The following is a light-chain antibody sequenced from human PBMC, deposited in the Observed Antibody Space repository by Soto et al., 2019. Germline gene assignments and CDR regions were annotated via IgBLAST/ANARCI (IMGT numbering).Light chain of an antibody. V-gene: IGKV3-15*01. CDR2: DAS. J-gene: IGKJ2*01. Sequence: EILMTQSPATLSASPGERATLSCRASQSVSSNLAWYQQKPGQAPRLLIYDASTRATGIPARFSGSGSGTEFTLTVSSLQSEDFGVYYCQHYNNWPPYTFGQGTNLEIK. CDR3: QHYNNWPPYT. CDR1: QSVSSN.